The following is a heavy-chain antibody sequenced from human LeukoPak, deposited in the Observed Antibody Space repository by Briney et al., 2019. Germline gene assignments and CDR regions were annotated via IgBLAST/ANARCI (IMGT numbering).Heavy chain of an antibody. D-gene: IGHD3-10*01. CDR1: GFTFSNYN. CDR3: ARHVLLWFGEFQENAFDI. CDR2: ISSSSSYV. J-gene: IGHJ3*02. V-gene: IGHV3-21*01. Sequence: GGSLRLSCAAPGFTFSNYNMNWVRQAPGKGLEWVSSISSSSSYVYYADSVRGRFTISRDNAKNSLYLQMNSLRAEDTAVYYCARHVLLWFGEFQENAFDIWGQGTMVTVSS.